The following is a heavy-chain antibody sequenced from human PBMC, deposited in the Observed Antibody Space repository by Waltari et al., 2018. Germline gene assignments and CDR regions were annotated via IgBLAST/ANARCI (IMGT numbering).Heavy chain of an antibody. D-gene: IGHD3-16*02. V-gene: IGHV1-24*01. J-gene: IGHJ1*01. CDR1: GYTLYELS. CDR2: SYPETRET. Sequence: QVQVVQSGAEVKSPGASVKVSCKVPGYTLYELSMHWVRQAPGKGLEWMGGSYPETRETVYSQNFHGRVTITEDATTDTAYMQLTSLRPDDTAVYYCVTGRTMRSVGGILVIEHGLRAGYFQFWGQGTLVVVSS. CDR3: VTGRTMRSVGGILVIEHGLRAGYFQF.